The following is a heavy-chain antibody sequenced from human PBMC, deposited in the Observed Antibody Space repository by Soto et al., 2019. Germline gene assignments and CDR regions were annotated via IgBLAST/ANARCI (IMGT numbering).Heavy chain of an antibody. CDR1: VYSFTSYW. J-gene: IGHJ4*02. V-gene: IGHV5-10-1*01. CDR3: ARLGYCTGTSCYTFDS. CDR2: INPSDSYT. D-gene: IGHD2-2*02. Sequence: GESLKISCQGSVYSFTSYWIGWVRQRPGKGLEWMGRINPSDSYTTYSPSFQGHVTISTDKSFSTAYLQWSGLKASDTAMYYCARLGYCTGTSCYTFDSWGQGTLVTVSS.